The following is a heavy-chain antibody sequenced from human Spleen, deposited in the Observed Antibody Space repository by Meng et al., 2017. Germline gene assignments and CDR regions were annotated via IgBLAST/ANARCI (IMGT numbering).Heavy chain of an antibody. D-gene: IGHD6-6*01. J-gene: IGHJ4*02. V-gene: IGHV3-23*01. CDR2: ISGSGIGT. CDR1: GFAFSSFS. Sequence: GGSLRLSCAASGFAFSSFSMSWVRQAPGKGLEWVSGISGSGIGTHYADSVKGRFTISRDNLKSMLYLQMNSLRAEDTAVYYCAKDRAARPSYIGDYWGQGTLVTVSS. CDR3: AKDRAARPSYIGDY.